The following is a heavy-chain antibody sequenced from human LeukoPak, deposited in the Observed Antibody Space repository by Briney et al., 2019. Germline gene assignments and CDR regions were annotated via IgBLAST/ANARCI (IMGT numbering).Heavy chain of an antibody. CDR1: GFTFNDYY. CDR2: VTNSGLTK. V-gene: IGHV3-11*04. D-gene: IGHD2/OR15-2a*01. CDR3: AREGTTIVSGTTIGAY. Sequence: GGSLRLSCAASGFTFNDYYMSWIRQAPGKGLEWVSYVTNSGLTKYYAASVRGRFTISRDNAKNSLFLQMNSLTADDTAVYYCAREGTTIVSGTTIGAYWGQGTLVTVSS. J-gene: IGHJ4*02.